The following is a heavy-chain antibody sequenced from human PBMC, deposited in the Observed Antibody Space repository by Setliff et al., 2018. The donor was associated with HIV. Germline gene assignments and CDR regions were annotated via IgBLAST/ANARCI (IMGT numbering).Heavy chain of an antibody. V-gene: IGHV4-4*02. CDR1: GGSISSNNW. Sequence: SETLSLTCAVSGGSISSNNWWSWVRQPPGKGLEWIGEIYHGGSTNYNSSLKSRVTISVDKSKNQFSLKLTSVTAADTAVYYCARSSTPDTRAYYPDYWGQGTLVNVSS. J-gene: IGHJ4*02. D-gene: IGHD3-22*01. CDR2: IYHGGST. CDR3: ARSSTPDTRAYYPDY.